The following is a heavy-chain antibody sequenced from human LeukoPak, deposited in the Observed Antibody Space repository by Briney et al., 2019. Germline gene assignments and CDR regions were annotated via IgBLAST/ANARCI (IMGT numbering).Heavy chain of an antibody. Sequence: PGGSLRLSCAASGFTFSSYSMNWVRQAPGKGLEWVSRITASGTAMFYADSVKGRFTISRDNSKNTLYLQMNSLRAEDTAVYYCARGSRRDDWLFPRGDFDYWGQGTLVTVSS. CDR3: ARGSRRDDWLFPRGDFDY. CDR2: ITASGTAM. V-gene: IGHV3-48*01. CDR1: GFTFSSYS. J-gene: IGHJ4*02. D-gene: IGHD3-9*01.